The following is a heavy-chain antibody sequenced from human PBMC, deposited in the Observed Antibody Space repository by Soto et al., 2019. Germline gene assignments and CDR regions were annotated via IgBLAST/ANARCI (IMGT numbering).Heavy chain of an antibody. D-gene: IGHD6-6*01. CDR3: TRGGAARPDY. CDR1: GFTFSNYG. CDR2: ISSSISTK. Sequence: EVQLVESGGGLVQPGGCLRLSCAASGFTFSNYGMTWVRQAPGKGLAWVSYISSSISTKLYADSVKGRFTISRDNAKNSLFLQMNSLRDEDTAVYYCTRGGAARPDYWGQCTLVTVSS. V-gene: IGHV3-48*02. J-gene: IGHJ4*02.